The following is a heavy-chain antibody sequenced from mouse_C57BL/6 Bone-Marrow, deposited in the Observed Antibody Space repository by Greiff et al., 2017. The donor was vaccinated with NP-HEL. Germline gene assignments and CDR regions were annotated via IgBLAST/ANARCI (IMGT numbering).Heavy chain of an antibody. V-gene: IGHV1-26*01. CDR2: INPNNGGT. CDR1: GYTFTDYY. Sequence: VQLKQSGPELVKPGASVKISCKASGYTFTDYYMNWVKQSHGKSLEWIGDINPNNGGTSYNQKFKGKATLTVDKSSSTAYMELRSLTSEDSAVYYCARWTTVVPYAMDYWGQGTSVTVSS. CDR3: ARWTTVVPYAMDY. J-gene: IGHJ4*01. D-gene: IGHD1-1*01.